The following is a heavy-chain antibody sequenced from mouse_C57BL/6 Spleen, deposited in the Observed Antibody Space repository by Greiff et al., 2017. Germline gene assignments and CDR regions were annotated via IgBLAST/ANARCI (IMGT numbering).Heavy chain of an antibody. CDR3: ARKNSNYEGYYAMDY. J-gene: IGHJ4*01. D-gene: IGHD2-5*01. Sequence: EVQLQQSGPELVKPGASVKIPCKASGYTFTDYNMDWVKQSHGKSLEWIGDINPNNGGTIYNQKFKGKATLTVDKSSSTAYMELRSLTSEDTAVYYCARKNSNYEGYYAMDYWGQGTSVTVSS. CDR2: INPNNGGT. V-gene: IGHV1-18*01. CDR1: GYTFTDYN.